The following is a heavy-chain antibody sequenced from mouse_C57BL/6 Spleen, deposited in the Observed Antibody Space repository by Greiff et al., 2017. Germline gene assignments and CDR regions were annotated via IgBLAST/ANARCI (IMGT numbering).Heavy chain of an antibody. D-gene: IGHD1-1*01. CDR1: GYTFTSYT. Sequence: VQLQQSGAELARPGASVKMSCKASGYTFTSYTMHWVKQRPGQGLEWIGYINPSSGYTKYNQKFKDKATLTADKSSSTAYMQLSSLTSEDSAVYYCARENITTVVADYFDYWGQGTTLTVSS. CDR3: ARENITTVVADYFDY. CDR2: INPSSGYT. V-gene: IGHV1-4*01. J-gene: IGHJ2*01.